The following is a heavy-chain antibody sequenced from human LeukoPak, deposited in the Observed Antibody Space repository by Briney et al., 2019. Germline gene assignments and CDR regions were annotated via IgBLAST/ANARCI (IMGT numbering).Heavy chain of an antibody. CDR3: ARDRGGDQSDDYGDYGRGYFDL. V-gene: IGHV3-21*01. J-gene: IGHJ2*01. CDR1: GFTFSSYS. D-gene: IGHD4-17*01. CDR2: ISSSSSYI. Sequence: PGGSLRLSCAASGFTFSSYSMNWVRQAPGKGLEWVSSISSSSSYIYYVDSVKGRFTISRDNAKNSLYLQMNSLRAEDTAVYYCARDRGGDQSDDYGDYGRGYFDLWGRGTLVTVSS.